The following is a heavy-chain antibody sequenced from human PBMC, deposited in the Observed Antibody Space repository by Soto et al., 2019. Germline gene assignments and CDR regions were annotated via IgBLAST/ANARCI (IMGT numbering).Heavy chain of an antibody. V-gene: IGHV3-23*01. J-gene: IGHJ6*02. CDR3: AKPRSGSGSYLQYGIDV. CDR2: ISGSGGST. Sequence: GGSLRLSCAASGFTFSSYAMSWVRQAPGKGLEWVSAISGSGGSTYYADSVKGRFTISRDNSKNTLYLQMNSLRAEDTAVYYCAKPRSGSGSYLQYGIDVWGQGTTVTVSS. CDR1: GFTFSSYA. D-gene: IGHD3-10*01.